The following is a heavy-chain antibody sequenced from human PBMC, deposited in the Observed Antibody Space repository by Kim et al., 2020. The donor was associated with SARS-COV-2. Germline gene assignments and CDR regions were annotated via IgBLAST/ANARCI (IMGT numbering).Heavy chain of an antibody. CDR2: IYYSGST. CDR3: AREDIVTGGFDP. CDR1: GGSISSGGYY. Sequence: SETLSLTCTVSGGSISSGGYYWSWIRQHPGKGLEWIGYIYYSGSTYYNPSLKSRVTISVDTSKNQFSLKLSSVTAADTAVYYCAREDIVTGGFDPWGQGTLVTVSS. D-gene: IGHD2-15*01. J-gene: IGHJ5*02. V-gene: IGHV4-31*03.